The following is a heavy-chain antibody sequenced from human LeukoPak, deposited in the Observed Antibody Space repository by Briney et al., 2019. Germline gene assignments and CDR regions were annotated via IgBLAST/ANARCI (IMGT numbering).Heavy chain of an antibody. CDR2: IYTSGST. D-gene: IGHD6-13*01. CDR3: ARVPPSGYSSSWYYFDY. Sequence: SETLSLTCTVSGGSISSGSYYWSWIRQPAGKGLEWIGRIYTSGSTNYNPSLKSRVTMSVDTSKNQFSLKLSSVTAADTAVYYCARVPPSGYSSSWYYFDYWGQGTLVTVSS. J-gene: IGHJ4*02. V-gene: IGHV4-61*02. CDR1: GGSISSGSYY.